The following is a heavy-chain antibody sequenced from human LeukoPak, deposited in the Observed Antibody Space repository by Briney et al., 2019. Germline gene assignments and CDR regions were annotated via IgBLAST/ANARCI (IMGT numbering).Heavy chain of an antibody. CDR2: IYTSGST. CDR1: GGSISSYY. CDR3: ARDRSYYDFWSGYKHDAFDI. V-gene: IGHV4-4*07. J-gene: IGHJ3*02. Sequence: PSETLSLTCTVSGGSISSYYWSWIRQPAGKGLEWIGRIYTSGSTNYNPSLKSRVTMSVDTSKNQFSLKLSSVTAADTAVYYCARDRSYYDFWSGYKHDAFDIWGQGTMVTVSS. D-gene: IGHD3-3*01.